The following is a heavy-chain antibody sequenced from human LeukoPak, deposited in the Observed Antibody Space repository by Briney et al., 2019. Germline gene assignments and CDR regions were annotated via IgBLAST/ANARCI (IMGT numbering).Heavy chain of an antibody. J-gene: IGHJ3*02. CDR1: GFTFSDYY. Sequence: GGSLRLSCAASGFTFSDYYMSWIRQAPGKGLEWVSYISNSGSTIYYADSVKGRFTISRDNAKNSLYLQMNSLRAEDTAVYYCARERPNVLLWFGEIAFDIWGQGTMVTVSS. CDR2: ISNSGSTI. V-gene: IGHV3-11*01. D-gene: IGHD3-10*01. CDR3: ARERPNVLLWFGEIAFDI.